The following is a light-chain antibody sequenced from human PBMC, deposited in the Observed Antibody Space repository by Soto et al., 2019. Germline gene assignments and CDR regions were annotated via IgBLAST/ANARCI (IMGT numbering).Light chain of an antibody. Sequence: DIQMTQSPSSLSASVGDRVTITCRASQRISSSLNWYQQKPGKPPKLLIYTASTLQSGVPSRFSVSGSGTDFTLTISSLQPEDFATYYCQQSYNTPLTFGGGTKVEI. CDR2: TAS. CDR1: QRISSS. CDR3: QQSYNTPLT. V-gene: IGKV1-39*01. J-gene: IGKJ4*01.